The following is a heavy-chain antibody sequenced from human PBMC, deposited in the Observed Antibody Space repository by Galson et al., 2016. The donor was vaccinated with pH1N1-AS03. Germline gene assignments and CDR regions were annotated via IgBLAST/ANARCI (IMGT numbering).Heavy chain of an antibody. J-gene: IGHJ4*02. CDR1: GFTFSNYW. V-gene: IGHV3-7*03. D-gene: IGHD6-19*01. CDR2: TNQDGSEK. Sequence: LRLSCAASGFTFSNYWMSWVRQAPGKGLEWVATTNQDGSEKYFVDSVKGRFTISRADAKNSLYLQMNSLRAEDSALYYCARDPSGDRSGWYYFDYWGQGTLVTVSS. CDR3: ARDPSGDRSGWYYFDY.